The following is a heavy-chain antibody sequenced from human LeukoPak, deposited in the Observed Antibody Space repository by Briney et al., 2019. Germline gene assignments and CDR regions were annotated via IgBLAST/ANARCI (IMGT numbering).Heavy chain of an antibody. CDR1: GGSISSYY. CDR3: ARVGDYGDYVNWFDP. CDR2: IYYSGST. D-gene: IGHD4-17*01. V-gene: IGHV4-59*08. J-gene: IGHJ5*02. Sequence: PSETLSLTCTVSGGSISSYYWSWIRQPPGKGLEWIGYIYYSGSTNYNPSLKSRVTISVDTSKNQFSLKLSSVTAADTAVYYCARVGDYGDYVNWFDPWGQGTLATVSS.